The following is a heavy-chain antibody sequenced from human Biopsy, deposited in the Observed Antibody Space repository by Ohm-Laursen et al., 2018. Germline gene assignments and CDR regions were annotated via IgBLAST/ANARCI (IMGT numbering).Heavy chain of an antibody. J-gene: IGHJ6*02. CDR2: IVVGSGHT. V-gene: IGHV1-58*01. CDR1: GFTFSSSA. Sequence: SLVKVSCKASGFTFSSSAVQWVRQARGQRLEWIGWIVVGSGHTDYAQKFQERVTITRDMSTSTAYMELTSLRSEDTAVYYCAATSTLYYYYYAMDVWDQGTTITVSS. CDR3: AATSTLYYYYYAMDV.